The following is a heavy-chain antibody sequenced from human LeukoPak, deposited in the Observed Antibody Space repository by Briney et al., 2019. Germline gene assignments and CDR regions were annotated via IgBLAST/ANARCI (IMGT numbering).Heavy chain of an antibody. D-gene: IGHD7-27*01. Sequence: ASVKVSCKASGYTFTGYYMHWVRQAPGQGLEWMGWISAYNGNTNYAQKLQGRVTMTTDTSTSTAYMELRSLRSDDTAVYYCARPPGDPRPGDYWGQGTLVTVSS. CDR1: GYTFTGYY. J-gene: IGHJ4*02. CDR2: ISAYNGNT. CDR3: ARPPGDPRPGDY. V-gene: IGHV1-18*04.